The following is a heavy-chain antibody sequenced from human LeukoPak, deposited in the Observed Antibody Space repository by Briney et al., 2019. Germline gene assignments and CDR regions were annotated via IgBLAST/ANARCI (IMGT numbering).Heavy chain of an antibody. J-gene: IGHJ4*02. V-gene: IGHV3-7*01. Sequence: PGGSLRLSCAASEFTFNNYGVSWVRQAPGKVLEWVANINQDGTEKYSVDSVKGRFTISRDNAKNSLYLQMNSLRVEDTAIYYCVKVAKYYYGSETYYFFEHWGQGTPVTASS. CDR3: VKVAKYYYGSETYYFFEH. D-gene: IGHD3-10*01. CDR2: INQDGTEK. CDR1: EFTFNNYG.